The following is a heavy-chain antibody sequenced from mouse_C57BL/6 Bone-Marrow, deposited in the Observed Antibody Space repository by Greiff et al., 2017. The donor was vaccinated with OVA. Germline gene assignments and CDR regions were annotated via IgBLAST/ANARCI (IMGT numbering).Heavy chain of an antibody. CDR1: GYAFSSSW. D-gene: IGHD2-2*01. J-gene: IGHJ3*01. CDR2: IYPGDGDT. Sequence: VQLQQSGPELVKPGASVKISCKASGYAFSSSWMNWVKQRPGKGLEWIGRIYPGDGDTNYNGKFKGKATLTADKSSSTAYMQLSSLTSEDSAVYFCARGYGYSAWFAYWGQGTLVTVSA. V-gene: IGHV1-82*01. CDR3: ARGYGYSAWFAY.